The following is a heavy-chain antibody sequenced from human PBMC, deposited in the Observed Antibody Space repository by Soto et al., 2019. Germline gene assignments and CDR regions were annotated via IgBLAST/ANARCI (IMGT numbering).Heavy chain of an antibody. CDR3: ARESRSITIFGVVILNWFDP. CDR1: GGSISSSNW. J-gene: IGHJ5*02. D-gene: IGHD3-3*01. CDR2: IYHSGST. Sequence: PSETLSLTCAVSGGSISSSNWWSWVRQPPGKGLEWIGEIYHSGSTNYNPSLKSRVTISVDKSKNQFSLKLSSVTAADTAVYYCARESRSITIFGVVILNWFDPWGQGTLVTVS. V-gene: IGHV4-4*02.